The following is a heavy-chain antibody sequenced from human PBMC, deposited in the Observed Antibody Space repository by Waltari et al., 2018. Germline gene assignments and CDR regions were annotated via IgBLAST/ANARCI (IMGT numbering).Heavy chain of an antibody. CDR1: GYGFTSYW. CDR2: SYPGDSDT. J-gene: IGHJ4*02. CDR3: ARLRGNYYDSSGYFDY. Sequence: EVQLVKSGAEVKSPGESLKISCTGSGYGFTSYWIGWVGQLPGKGLEWMGISYPGDSDTRYSPSFQGQVTISADKSISTAYLQWSSLKASDTAMYYCARLRGNYYDSSGYFDYWGQGTLVTVSS. D-gene: IGHD3-22*01. V-gene: IGHV5-51*03.